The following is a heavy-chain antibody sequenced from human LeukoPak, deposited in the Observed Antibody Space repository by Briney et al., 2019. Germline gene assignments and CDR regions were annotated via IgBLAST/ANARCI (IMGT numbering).Heavy chain of an antibody. Sequence: ASVKVSCKASGYTFTGYYMHWVRQAPGQGLEWMGWNNPKSGGTNYAQKFQGRVTMTRDTSISTAYMELRRLTSDDTAVYYCARGRGVTGQNYYYYDMDVWGEGTTVTVSS. V-gene: IGHV1-2*02. J-gene: IGHJ6*03. CDR1: GYTFTGYY. D-gene: IGHD1-1*01. CDR2: NNPKSGGT. CDR3: ARGRGVTGQNYYYYDMDV.